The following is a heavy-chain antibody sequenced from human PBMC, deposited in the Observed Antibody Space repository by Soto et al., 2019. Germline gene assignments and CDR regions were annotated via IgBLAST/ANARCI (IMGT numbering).Heavy chain of an antibody. Sequence: GGSLRLSCAASGFTFSKSPMVWVRQAPGKGLEWVTAITSSGGSTWYAESVKGRFTISRDNSKNTLYLQMSSLRAEDTAVYYCARGGGGGLFEHWGQGVLVTVSS. J-gene: IGHJ4*02. CDR2: ITSSGGST. V-gene: IGHV3-23*01. D-gene: IGHD2-21*01. CDR3: ARGGGGGLFEH. CDR1: GFTFSKSP.